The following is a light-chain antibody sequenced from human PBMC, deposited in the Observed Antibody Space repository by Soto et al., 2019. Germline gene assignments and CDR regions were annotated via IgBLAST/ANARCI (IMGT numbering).Light chain of an antibody. CDR3: QKYGGLKT. J-gene: IGKJ1*01. Sequence: EIVLTQSPGTLSLSPGERATLSCRASQSVSSNYLAWYQQKPGQAPRLLIYDASNRATGIPDRFSGSGSGTDFTLTISRLEPEDFAVYYCQKYGGLKTFGQGTKVEIK. CDR2: DAS. CDR1: QSVSSNY. V-gene: IGKV3-20*01.